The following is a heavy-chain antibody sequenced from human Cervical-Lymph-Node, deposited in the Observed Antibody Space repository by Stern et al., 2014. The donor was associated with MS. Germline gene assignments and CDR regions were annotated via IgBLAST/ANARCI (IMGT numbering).Heavy chain of an antibody. CDR2: INPRNGDR. D-gene: IGHD4/OR15-4a*01. J-gene: IGHJ4*02. Sequence: VQLVQSGAEVKKPGASLKVSCKTSGYTFTAYYIHWVRQAPGQGLEWMGRINPRNGDRNSAQKFQGRVTMTWDTSIRTVYMDLTRLTSDDTAVYYCARGDYGGFDWGQGTLVTVSS. CDR1: GYTFTAYY. CDR3: ARGDYGGFD. V-gene: IGHV1-2*06.